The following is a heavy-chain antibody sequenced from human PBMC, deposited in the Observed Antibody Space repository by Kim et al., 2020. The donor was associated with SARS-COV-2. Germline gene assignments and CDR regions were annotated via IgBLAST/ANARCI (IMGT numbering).Heavy chain of an antibody. CDR2: INPHTGGT. CDR1: GYTFTGYY. D-gene: IGHD4-4*01. J-gene: IGHJ4*02. Sequence: ASVKVSCKGSGYTFTGYYMHWVRQAPGQGLEWMGWINPHTGGTNYAQKFQGRVTMTRDTSISTAYMELTRLTSDDTAVYYCARDVGDIYRVPVAVAYWGQATPLTVSS. CDR3: ARDVGDIYRVPVAVAY. V-gene: IGHV1-2*02.